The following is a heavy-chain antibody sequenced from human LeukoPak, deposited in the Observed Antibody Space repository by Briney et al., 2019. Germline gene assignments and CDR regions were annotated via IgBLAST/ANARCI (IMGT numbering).Heavy chain of an antibody. CDR1: GYTFSNYY. CDR3: ARDKYNLGDY. Sequence: ASVKVSCKASGYTFSNYYMHWVRQAPGQGLEWMGIINPSGDSTGYAQKFQGRVTMTRDLSTRTVYMELSSLTSEDTAMYYCARDKYNLGDYWGQGTLVTVSS. V-gene: IGHV1-46*01. D-gene: IGHD5-24*01. J-gene: IGHJ4*02. CDR2: INPSGDST.